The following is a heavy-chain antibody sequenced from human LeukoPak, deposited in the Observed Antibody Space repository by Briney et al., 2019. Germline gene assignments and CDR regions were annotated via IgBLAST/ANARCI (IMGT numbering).Heavy chain of an antibody. V-gene: IGHV3-48*02. CDR1: GFTFSSYG. D-gene: IGHD3-22*01. CDR2: ISSRSSTI. J-gene: IGHJ4*02. CDR3: ARDYYYDSSGYPDY. Sequence: GGSLRLSCVASGFTFSSYGMNWVRQAPGKGLEWISYISSRSSTIYYADSVKGRFTISRDNAKNSLYLQMNSLRDEDTAVYYCARDYYYDSSGYPDYWGQGSLVTVSS.